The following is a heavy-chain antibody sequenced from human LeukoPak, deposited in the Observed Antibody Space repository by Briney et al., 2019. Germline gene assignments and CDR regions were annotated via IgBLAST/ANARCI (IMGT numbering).Heavy chain of an antibody. CDR2: ISGSGGRT. J-gene: IGHJ4*02. D-gene: IGHD2-2*01. CDR3: AKDQADCSSASCYERGFDY. V-gene: IGHV3-23*01. Sequence: GGSLRLSCAASGFTFSNYGLSWVRQAPGKGLEWVSAISGSGGRTYYADSVKGRLTISRDNSKNTLYLQMNSLRAEDTAVYYCAKDQADCSSASCYERGFDYWGQGTLVTVSS. CDR1: GFTFSNYG.